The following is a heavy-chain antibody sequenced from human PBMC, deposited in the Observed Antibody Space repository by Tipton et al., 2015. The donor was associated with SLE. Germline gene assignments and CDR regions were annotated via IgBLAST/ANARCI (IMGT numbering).Heavy chain of an antibody. V-gene: IGHV4-39*07. CDR3: AREYSGYDYRTFDH. J-gene: IGHJ4*02. CDR1: GGSIRSSRHF. Sequence: LRLSCTVSGGSIRSSRHFWGWIRQPPGKGLEWIGVLYYSGNTYYNPSLKSRVTISVDTSKNQFSLKLRSVTAADTAVYYCAREYSGYDYRTFDHWGLGALVTVSS. D-gene: IGHD5-12*01. CDR2: LYYSGNT.